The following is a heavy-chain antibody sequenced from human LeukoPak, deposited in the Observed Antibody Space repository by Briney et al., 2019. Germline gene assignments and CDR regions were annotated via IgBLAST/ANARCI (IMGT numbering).Heavy chain of an antibody. CDR3: ARDCSSTSCYMHWFDP. V-gene: IGHV1-46*01. J-gene: IGHJ5*02. CDR2: INPSGGTT. CDR1: GYTFSSYY. Sequence: ASVSVSCKASGYTFSSYYMHWVRQAPGQGLEWMGIINPSGGTTSYAQKFQGRVTMTRDTSTSTVYMELSSLRSEDTAVYYCARDCSSTSCYMHWFDPWGQGTLVTVSS. D-gene: IGHD2-2*02.